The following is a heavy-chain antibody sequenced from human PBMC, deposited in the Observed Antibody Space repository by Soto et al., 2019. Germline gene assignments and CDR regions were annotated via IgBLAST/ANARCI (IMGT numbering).Heavy chain of an antibody. CDR2: INGDGSST. CDR1: TSSFRNHW. D-gene: IGHD1-1*01. CDR3: ARELGNFVLPLDY. V-gene: IGHV3-74*01. J-gene: IGHJ4*02. Sequence: PGGSLRLSCVGSTSSFRNHWMGWVRQAPGKGLVWVSRINGDGSSTNYADSVKGRFTISRDNAKNTLYMEMSSLRADDTAVYYCARELGNFVLPLDYWGQGALVTVSS.